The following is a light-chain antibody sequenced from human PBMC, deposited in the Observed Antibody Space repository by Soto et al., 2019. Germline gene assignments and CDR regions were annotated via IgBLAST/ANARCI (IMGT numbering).Light chain of an antibody. Sequence: EIVMTQSPATLSVSPGERATLSCRASQSVSGNLAWYQQKPGQAPRLLIYGASTRATGIPARFSGSGSGTDSTLTISSLQSEDFAVLCCQQYNDWPPVTVGGGTKVEIK. CDR3: QQYNDWPPVT. CDR2: GAS. CDR1: QSVSGN. J-gene: IGKJ4*01. V-gene: IGKV3-15*01.